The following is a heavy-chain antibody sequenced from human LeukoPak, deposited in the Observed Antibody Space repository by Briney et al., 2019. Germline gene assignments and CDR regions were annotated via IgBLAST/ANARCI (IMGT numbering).Heavy chain of an antibody. V-gene: IGHV4-61*02. J-gene: IGHJ3*02. CDR1: GNSISSGDNY. Sequence: SETLSLTCTVSGNSISSGDNYWSWIRQPAGKGLEWIGRIYTSGSTNYNPSLKSRVTISGDTSKNQFSLKLSSVTAADTAVYYCARDLPDYYDSSGYYSNLYAFDIWGQGTMVTVSS. D-gene: IGHD3-22*01. CDR3: ARDLPDYYDSSGYYSNLYAFDI. CDR2: IYTSGST.